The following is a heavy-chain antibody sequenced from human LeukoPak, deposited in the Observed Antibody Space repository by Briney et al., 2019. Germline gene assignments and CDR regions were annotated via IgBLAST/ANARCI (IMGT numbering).Heavy chain of an antibody. CDR3: AKGLGAYYGSGSYYKGHRLVLDY. V-gene: IGHV3-23*01. CDR2: TSARVGRT. Sequence: GGSLRLSCALSGLTFSSNATGWDRQPQEKGLEWDSATSARVGRTYYAHSVKGRFTISRDNSKNTLYLQMNSLRPEDTAVYYCAKGLGAYYGSGSYYKGHRLVLDYWGQGTLLTVSS. D-gene: IGHD3-10*01. CDR1: GLTFSSNA. J-gene: IGHJ4*02.